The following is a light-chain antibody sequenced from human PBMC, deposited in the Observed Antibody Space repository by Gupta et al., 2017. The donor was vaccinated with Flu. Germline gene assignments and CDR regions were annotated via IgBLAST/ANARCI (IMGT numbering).Light chain of an antibody. Sequence: PSSVSASVGDTVTITCRASQGISAWLAWYQQKPGKAPKLLMSAASSLESGVPTRFSGSGSGTDFTLTISRLQPEDFATYYCQRTDNLPRTFGQGTKVEIK. CDR1: QGISAW. V-gene: IGKV1-12*01. CDR3: QRTDNLPRT. J-gene: IGKJ1*01. CDR2: AAS.